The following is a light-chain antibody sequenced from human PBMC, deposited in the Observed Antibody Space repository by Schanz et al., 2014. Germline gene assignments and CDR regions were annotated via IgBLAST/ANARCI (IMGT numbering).Light chain of an antibody. V-gene: IGKV3-15*01. CDR3: QQYNEWPRT. J-gene: IGKJ1*01. Sequence: EIVLTQSPGTLSLSPGESATLSCRASQSVSSSYLAWYQQKPGQAPRLLIYGASTRATGIPARFSGSGSGTEFTLTISSLQSEDFAMYYCQQYNEWPRTFGQGTRVEIK. CDR2: GAS. CDR1: QSVSSSY.